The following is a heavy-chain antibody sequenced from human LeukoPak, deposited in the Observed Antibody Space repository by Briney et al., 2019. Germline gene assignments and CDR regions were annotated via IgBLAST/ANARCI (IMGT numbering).Heavy chain of an antibody. J-gene: IGHJ4*02. Sequence: KPSETLSLTCAVSGYSITSSSWWGWIRQPPGKGLEWIGYIYHSGTTYYNPSLNSRVTISVDTSKNQFSLQLNSVTAADTAVYYCVRHDGRGGATMGSLDSWGQGSLVTVSS. CDR1: GYSITSSSW. V-gene: IGHV4-28*01. D-gene: IGHD5-12*01. CDR3: VRHDGRGGATMGSLDS. CDR2: IYHSGTT.